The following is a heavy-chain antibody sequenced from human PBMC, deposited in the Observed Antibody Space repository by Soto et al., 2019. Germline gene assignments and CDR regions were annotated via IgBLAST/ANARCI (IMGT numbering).Heavy chain of an antibody. V-gene: IGHV4-39*02. CDR3: ARESALFPYYYYGMDV. J-gene: IGHJ6*02. D-gene: IGHD3-10*02. CDR1: GDFISSSSYF. Sequence: SETLSLTCTVSGDFISSSSYFWGWIRQPPGKGLEWIGSIYYSGTTYYNTSLKSRVTISVDTSKNQLSLKLSSVTAADTAVYYCARESALFPYYYYGMDVWGQGTTVTVSS. CDR2: IYYSGTT.